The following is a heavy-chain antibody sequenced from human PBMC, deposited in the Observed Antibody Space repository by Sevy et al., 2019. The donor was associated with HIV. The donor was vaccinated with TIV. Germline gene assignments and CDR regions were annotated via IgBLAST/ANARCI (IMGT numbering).Heavy chain of an antibody. CDR2: IYSGGST. Sequence: GGSLRLSCAASGFTVSSNYMSWVRQAPGKGLEWVSVIYSGGSTYYGDSVKGRFTISSDNSKNTLYLQMNSLRAEDTAVYYCARDRGAVRWFDPWGQGTLVTVSS. CDR3: ARDRGAVRWFDP. V-gene: IGHV3-53*01. CDR1: GFTVSSNY. J-gene: IGHJ5*02. D-gene: IGHD3-10*01.